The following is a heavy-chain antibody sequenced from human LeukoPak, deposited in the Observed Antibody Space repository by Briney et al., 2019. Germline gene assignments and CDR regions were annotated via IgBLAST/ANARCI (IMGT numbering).Heavy chain of an antibody. Sequence: GASVNVSCKASGYTFTSYAMHWVRQAPGQRLEWMGWINAGNGNTKYSQKFQGRVTITRDTSASTAYMELSSLRSEDTAVYYCASNVGCSSTSCYTSEFDYWGQGTLVTVTS. CDR1: GYTFTSYA. D-gene: IGHD2-2*02. V-gene: IGHV1-3*01. J-gene: IGHJ4*02. CDR2: INAGNGNT. CDR3: ASNVGCSSTSCYTSEFDY.